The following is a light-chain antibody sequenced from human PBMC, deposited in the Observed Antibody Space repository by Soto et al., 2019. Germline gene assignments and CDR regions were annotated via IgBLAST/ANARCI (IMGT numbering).Light chain of an antibody. CDR2: SDN. Sequence: QSVLTQPPSASATPGQRVTISCSGSSSDIGSNPVHWYQQVPGTAPKVLMYSDNQRPSGVPDRFAGSKSGTSASLAISGLQSEDDADYYCATWDDSLKGVVFGGGTKVTVL. CDR3: ATWDDSLKGVV. V-gene: IGLV1-44*01. J-gene: IGLJ2*01. CDR1: SSDIGSNP.